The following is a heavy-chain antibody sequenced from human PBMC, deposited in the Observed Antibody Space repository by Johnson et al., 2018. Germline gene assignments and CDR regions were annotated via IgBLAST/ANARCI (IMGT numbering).Heavy chain of an antibody. Sequence: EVQLVESGGGLVQPGGSLRLSCEASGFTFSNHWMSWVRQAPGKGLEWVANIKQDGSDKKYVAFVKGRFIISRDNAQNSLYLQRNSLRVEETAVYYCVRNGGAFDFWGQGTRVTVSS. J-gene: IGHJ3*01. V-gene: IGHV3-7*01. CDR3: VRNGGAFDF. CDR2: IKQDGSDK. D-gene: IGHD2-8*01. CDR1: GFTFSNHW.